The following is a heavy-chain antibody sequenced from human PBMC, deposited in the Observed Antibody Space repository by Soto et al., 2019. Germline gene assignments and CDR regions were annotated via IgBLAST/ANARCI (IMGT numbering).Heavy chain of an antibody. Sequence: GVLRLSCAASGFRFDDYNMHWVRQGPGKGLEWVSFISWNGANTFYADSVKGRFTISRDSSKKSVSLQINSLRSEDTALYYCARETLSSGLALDVWGQGTTGTIS. CDR2: ISWNGANT. J-gene: IGHJ6*02. V-gene: IGHV3-43*01. CDR3: ARETLSSGLALDV. CDR1: GFRFDDYN. D-gene: IGHD2-15*01.